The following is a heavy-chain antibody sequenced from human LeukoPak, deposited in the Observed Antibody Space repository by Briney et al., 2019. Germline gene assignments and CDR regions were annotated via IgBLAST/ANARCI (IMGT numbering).Heavy chain of an antibody. CDR1: GGSISSSSYY. J-gene: IGHJ4*02. V-gene: IGHV4-39*01. Sequence: SEALSLTCTVSGGSISSSSYYWGWIRQPPGKGLEWIGSIYYSGSTYYNPSLKSRVTISVDTSKNQFSLKLSSVTAADTAVYYCARRLSGVIAAAGRVDYWGQGTLVTVSS. CDR2: IYYSGST. CDR3: ARRLSGVIAAAGRVDY. D-gene: IGHD6-13*01.